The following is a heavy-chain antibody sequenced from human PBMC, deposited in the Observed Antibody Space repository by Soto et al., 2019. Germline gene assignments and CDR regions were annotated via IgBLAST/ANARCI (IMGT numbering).Heavy chain of an antibody. V-gene: IGHV4-31*03. CDR2: IYYSGST. Sequence: PSETLSFTCTVSGGSISRGGYYWSWIRQHPGKGLEWIGYIYYSGSTYYNPSLKSRVTISVDTSKNQFSLKLSSVTAADTAVYCWAGGGWLPNPAYFDYWGQGPRDTVSS. J-gene: IGHJ4*02. D-gene: IGHD5-12*01. CDR1: GGSISRGGYY. CDR3: AGGGWLPNPAYFDY.